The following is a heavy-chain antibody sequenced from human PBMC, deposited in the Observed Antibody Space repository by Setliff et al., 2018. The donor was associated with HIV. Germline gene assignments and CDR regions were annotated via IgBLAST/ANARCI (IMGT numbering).Heavy chain of an antibody. CDR2: IWDDGSNK. CDR3: ARWAPPNHYFYYYMDV. J-gene: IGHJ6*03. V-gene: IGHV3-33*08. Sequence: GGSLRLSCAASEFTFNTYWMSWVRQGPGKGLEWVAVIWDDGSNKYYADSVRGRFTISRDNSKNTVYLQVNSLRAEDTAVYYCARWAPPNHYFYYYMDVWGKGTTVTVSS. CDR1: EFTFNTYW.